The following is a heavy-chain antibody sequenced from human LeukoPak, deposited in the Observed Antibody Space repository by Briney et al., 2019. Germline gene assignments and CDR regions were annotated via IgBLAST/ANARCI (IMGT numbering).Heavy chain of an antibody. CDR2: IYYSGST. Sequence: SETLSLTCTVSVGSISSSSYYWGWIRQPPGKGLEWIGSIYYSGSTYYNPSLKSRVTISVDTSKNQFSLKLSSVTAADTAVYYCARLRGGSYYGTVFIDYWGQGTLVTVSS. V-gene: IGHV4-39*01. J-gene: IGHJ4*02. CDR3: ARLRGGSYYGTVFIDY. CDR1: VGSISSSSYY. D-gene: IGHD1-26*01.